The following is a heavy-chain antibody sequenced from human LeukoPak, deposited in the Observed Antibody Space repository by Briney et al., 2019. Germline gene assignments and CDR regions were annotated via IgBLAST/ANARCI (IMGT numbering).Heavy chain of an antibody. Sequence: GGSLRLSCAASGCTFDDYAMHWVRQAPGKGLEWVSGISWNSGSIGYADSVKGRFTISRDNAKNSLYLQMNSLRAEDTAVYYCAKDRVPAVVPAGEKWGQGTLVTVSS. CDR1: GCTFDDYA. CDR2: ISWNSGSI. D-gene: IGHD2-2*01. V-gene: IGHV3-9*01. J-gene: IGHJ4*02. CDR3: AKDRVPAVVPAGEK.